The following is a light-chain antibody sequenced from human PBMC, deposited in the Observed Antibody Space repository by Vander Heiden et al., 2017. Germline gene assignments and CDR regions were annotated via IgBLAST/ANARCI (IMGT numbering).Light chain of an antibody. CDR1: QSIDNW. CDR2: EAS. Sequence: DIQMTQSPSTLSASVGDRVTITCRASQSIDNWLAWYKQKPGKAPKLLIYEASSLDSGVTSRFSGSGSGTEFTLTISSLQPGDFATYYCQQYNSHSRTFGQGTKVDIK. J-gene: IGKJ1*01. CDR3: QQYNSHSRT. V-gene: IGKV1-5*03.